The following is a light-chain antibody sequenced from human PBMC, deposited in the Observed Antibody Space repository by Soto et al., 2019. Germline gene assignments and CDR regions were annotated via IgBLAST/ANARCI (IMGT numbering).Light chain of an antibody. CDR1: QSVNSSY. CDR3: QQYGNSPQT. V-gene: IGKV3-20*01. CDR2: GAS. J-gene: IGKJ1*01. Sequence: ENVLTQSAGTRSLSPGERVTLSCRASQSVNSSYLAWYQHKPGQAPRLLIYGASTRATGIPDRFSGSGSGTDFTLTIARLEPGDFAVYYCQQYGNSPQTFGQGTKVDIK.